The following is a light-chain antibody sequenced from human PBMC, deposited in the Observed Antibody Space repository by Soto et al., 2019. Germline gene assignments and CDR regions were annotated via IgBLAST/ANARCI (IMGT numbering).Light chain of an antibody. Sequence: QSVLTQPASVSGSPGQSITISCTGTSSDVGGYNYVSWYQQHPGKAPKLMIYEVSNRPSGVSNRFSGSKSGNTASLTISGLQAEDVADYYCSSYTSSSTVFGGGTKVTV. V-gene: IGLV2-14*01. CDR1: SSDVGGYNY. J-gene: IGLJ2*01. CDR3: SSYTSSSTV. CDR2: EVS.